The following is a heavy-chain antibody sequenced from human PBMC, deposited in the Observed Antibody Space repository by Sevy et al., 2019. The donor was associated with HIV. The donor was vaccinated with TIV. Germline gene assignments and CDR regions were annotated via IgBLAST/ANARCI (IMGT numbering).Heavy chain of an antibody. V-gene: IGHV3-23*01. CDR3: AKVVGPADVGPFYCCSYGMDV. CDR1: GFTFSNYA. CDR2: ISGSGYST. D-gene: IGHD2-15*01. J-gene: IGHJ6*02. Sequence: GGSLRLSCAASGFTFSNYAINWVRQAPGKGLEWVSRISGSGYSTFYADSVKGRFTISRDNSKNTVHLQMNSLRVEDTAVEDWAKVVGPADVGPFYCCSYGMDVWGQGTTVTVSS.